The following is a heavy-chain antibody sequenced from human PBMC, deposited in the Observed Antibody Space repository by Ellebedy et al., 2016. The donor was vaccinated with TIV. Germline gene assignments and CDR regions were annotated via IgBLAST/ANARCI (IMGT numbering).Heavy chain of an antibody. CDR2: ISGNGGST. D-gene: IGHD3-10*01. Sequence: GESLKISCAASGFTFSSYWMSWVRQAPGKGLEWVSGISGNGGSTYYAESVKGRFTITRDNSKNTLYLQMNSLRVEDTAVYYCAKDRVGGIADASDIWGQGTMVTVSS. V-gene: IGHV3-23*01. CDR3: AKDRVGGIADASDI. J-gene: IGHJ3*02. CDR1: GFTFSSYW.